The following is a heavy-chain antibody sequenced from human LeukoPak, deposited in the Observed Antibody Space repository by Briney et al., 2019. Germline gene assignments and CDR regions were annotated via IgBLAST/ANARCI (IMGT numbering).Heavy chain of an antibody. CDR3: ASWRSVAGAFDI. D-gene: IGHD2-15*01. CDR1: GYSFTSYW. CDR2: IDPSDSYT. V-gene: IGHV5-10-1*01. J-gene: IGHJ3*02. Sequence: GESLKISCKGSGYSFTSYWISWVRQMPGKGLEWMGRIDPSDSYTNYSPSFQGHVTISADKSISTAYLQWSSLKASNTAMYYCASWRSVAGAFDIWGQGTMVTVSS.